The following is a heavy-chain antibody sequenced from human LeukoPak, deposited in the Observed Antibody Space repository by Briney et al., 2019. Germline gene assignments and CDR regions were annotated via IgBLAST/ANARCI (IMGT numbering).Heavy chain of an antibody. J-gene: IGHJ4*02. CDR1: GFTFSNAW. D-gene: IGHD2-15*01. CDR2: IKSKTDGGTT. Sequence: GGSLRLSCAASGFTFSNAWMSWVRQAPGKGLEWVGRIKSKTDGGTTDYAAPVKGRFTISRDDSKNTLYLQMNSLKTEDTAVYYCTTGPVVVVAASLPYYFDYWGQGTLVTVSS. CDR3: TTGPVVVVAASLPYYFDY. V-gene: IGHV3-15*01.